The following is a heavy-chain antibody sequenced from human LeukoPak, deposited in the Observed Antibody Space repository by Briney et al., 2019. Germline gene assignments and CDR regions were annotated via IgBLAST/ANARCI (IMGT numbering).Heavy chain of an antibody. V-gene: IGHV1-2*02. CDR2: INPNSGGT. Sequence: GASVKVSCKASGYTFTAYYMHWVRQAPGQGLEWMGWINPNSGGTNYAQKFQGRVTMTRDTSISTAYMELSRLRSDDTAVYYCAREGTYYYYYMVVWGKGTTVTISS. CDR1: GYTFTAYY. J-gene: IGHJ6*03. D-gene: IGHD1-1*01. CDR3: AREGTYYYYYMVV.